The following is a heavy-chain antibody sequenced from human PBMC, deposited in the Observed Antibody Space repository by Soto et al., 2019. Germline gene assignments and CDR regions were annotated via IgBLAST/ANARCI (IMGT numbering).Heavy chain of an antibody. CDR2: ISSNGGST. J-gene: IGHJ4*02. CDR3: ARLQVLTHHRALDY. Sequence: HPGGSLRLSCAASGFTFSSYAMHWVRQAPGKGLEYVSAISSNGGSTYYANSVKGRFTISRDNSKNTLYLQMGSLRAEDMAVYYCARLQVLTHHRALDYWGQGTLVTVSS. V-gene: IGHV3-64*01. D-gene: IGHD3-10*01. CDR1: GFTFSSYA.